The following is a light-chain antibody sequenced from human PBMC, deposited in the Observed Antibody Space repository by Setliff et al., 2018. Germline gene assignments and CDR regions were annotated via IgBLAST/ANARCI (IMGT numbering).Light chain of an antibody. V-gene: IGLV2-14*01. CDR3: GSYARSSAPYV. J-gene: IGLJ1*01. CDR2: AVN. Sequence: QSALTQPASVSGYPGQSITISCAGTSSDVGAYNYVSWYQQNPGKAPKLLIYAVNNRPSGVSDRLSGSKSGNTASLTISGLQAEDEADYYCGSYARSSAPYVFGTGTKVTVL. CDR1: SSDVGAYNY.